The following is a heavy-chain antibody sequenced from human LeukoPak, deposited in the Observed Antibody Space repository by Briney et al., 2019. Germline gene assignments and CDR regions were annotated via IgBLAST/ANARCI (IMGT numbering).Heavy chain of an antibody. CDR3: ARGHSGSYQRDDAFDI. J-gene: IGHJ3*02. V-gene: IGHV3-21*01. D-gene: IGHD1-26*01. CDR1: GFTFSSYS. Sequence: GGSLRLSCAASGFTFSSYSMNWVRQAPGKGLEWVSSISGSSNYIYYADSVKGRFTISRDNAKNSLYLQMNSLRAEDTAVYYCARGHSGSYQRDDAFDIWGQGTMITVSS. CDR2: ISGSSNYI.